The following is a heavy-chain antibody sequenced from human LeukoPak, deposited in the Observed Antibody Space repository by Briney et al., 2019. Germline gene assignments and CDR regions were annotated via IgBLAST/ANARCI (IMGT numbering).Heavy chain of an antibody. Sequence: PSETLSLTCTVSGGSISSYYWSWIRQPAGKGLEWIGRIYTSGSTNYNPSLKSRLTISVDTSKNQFSLKLSSVTAADTAVYYCARETSQKGAHYMDVWGKGTTVTISS. CDR3: ARETSQKGAHYMDV. J-gene: IGHJ6*03. V-gene: IGHV4-4*07. CDR2: IYTSGST. D-gene: IGHD3-16*01. CDR1: GGSISSYY.